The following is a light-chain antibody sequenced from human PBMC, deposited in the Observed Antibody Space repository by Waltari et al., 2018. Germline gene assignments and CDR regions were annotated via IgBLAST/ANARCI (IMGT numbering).Light chain of an antibody. V-gene: IGKV1-39*01. CDR2: GAS. Sequence: IQMTQSPSSPSATVFQKVTITCRASQSIREYLNWYRQKPGKAPKLLIYGASSLQSGVPSRFSGSGSGTDFTLSITSLQPEDSATYYCQQSYTFGGGTKVEIK. J-gene: IGKJ4*01. CDR3: QQSYT. CDR1: QSIREY.